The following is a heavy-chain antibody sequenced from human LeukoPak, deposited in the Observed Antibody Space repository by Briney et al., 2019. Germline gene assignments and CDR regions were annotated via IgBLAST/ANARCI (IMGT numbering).Heavy chain of an antibody. CDR1: GFTFSNAW. D-gene: IGHD3-9*01. CDR2: INHSGST. V-gene: IGHV4-34*01. Sequence: PGGSLRLSCAASGFTFSNAWMSWIRQPPGKGLEWIGEINHSGSTNYNPSLKSRVTISVDTSKNQFSLKLSSVTAADTAVYYCARVGRYFDWLFDYWGQGTLVTVSS. J-gene: IGHJ4*02. CDR3: ARVGRYFDWLFDY.